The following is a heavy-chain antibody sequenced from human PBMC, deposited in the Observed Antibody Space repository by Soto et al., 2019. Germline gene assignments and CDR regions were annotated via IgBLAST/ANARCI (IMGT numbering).Heavy chain of an antibody. D-gene: IGHD1-1*01. Sequence: GGSLRLSCAASGFTFSSYGMHWVRQAPGKGLEWVAVIWYDGSNKYYADSVKGRFTISRDNSKNTLYLQMNSLRAEDTAVYYCARFSGRGGNPSTTTIDIWGQGTMVTVSS. CDR1: GFTFSSYG. CDR2: IWYDGSNK. J-gene: IGHJ3*02. V-gene: IGHV3-33*01. CDR3: ARFSGRGGNPSTTTIDI.